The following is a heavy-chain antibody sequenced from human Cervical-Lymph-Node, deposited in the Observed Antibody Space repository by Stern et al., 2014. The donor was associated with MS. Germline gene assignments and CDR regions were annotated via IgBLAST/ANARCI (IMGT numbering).Heavy chain of an antibody. Sequence: VQLEESGPGLVKPSETLSLTCTVSGGSISSSSYYWGWIRQPPGKGLEWIGSIYYSGSTYYNPSLKSRVTISVETSKNQFSPKLSLVTAADTAVYYCATGITDSYYFDYWGQGTLVTVSS. CDR2: IYYSGST. CDR3: ATGITDSYYFDY. V-gene: IGHV4-39*01. CDR1: GGSISSSSYY. D-gene: IGHD1-14*01. J-gene: IGHJ4*02.